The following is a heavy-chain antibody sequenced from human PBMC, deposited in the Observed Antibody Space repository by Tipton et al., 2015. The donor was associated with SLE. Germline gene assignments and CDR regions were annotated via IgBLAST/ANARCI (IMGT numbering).Heavy chain of an antibody. V-gene: IGHV4-59*01. CDR2: IYYSGST. J-gene: IGHJ6*03. Sequence: TLSLTCTVSGGSISSYYWSWIRQPPGKGLEWIGYIYYSGSTNYNPSLKSRVTISVDTSKNQFSLKLSSVTAADTAVYYCARGVAGYYFYYYLDVWGSGTAVTVSS. CDR3: ARGVAGYYFYYYLDV. D-gene: IGHD6-19*01. CDR1: GGSISSYY.